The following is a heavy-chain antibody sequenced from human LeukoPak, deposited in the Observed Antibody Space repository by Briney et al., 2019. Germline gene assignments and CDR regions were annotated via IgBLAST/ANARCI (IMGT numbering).Heavy chain of an antibody. CDR1: GFIFSSFA. J-gene: IGHJ4*02. Sequence: GGSLRLSCAASGFIFSSFAMSWVRQAPGKGLQWVSVISGSGVSTYYADSVKGRFTISRDNSKNTLFLQVNSLRAEDTAVYYCAREIGDFDYWGQGALVTVSS. CDR2: ISGSGVST. V-gene: IGHV3-23*01. CDR3: AREIGDFDY.